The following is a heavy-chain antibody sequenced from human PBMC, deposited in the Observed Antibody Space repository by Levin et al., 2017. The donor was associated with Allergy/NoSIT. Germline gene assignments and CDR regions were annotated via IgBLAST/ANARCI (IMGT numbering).Heavy chain of an antibody. V-gene: IGHV3-7*01. J-gene: IGHJ4*02. Sequence: QPGGSLRLSCAASGFTFSSHWMTWVRQAPGKGLEWVANIKADGSEKYYVGSVKGRFTISRNNAEMSLYLQMNSLRAEDTAVYYCAGGYSQRSLYTHGYWGQGSLVIVSS. CDR3: AGGYSQRSLYTHGY. CDR1: GFTFSSHW. CDR2: IKADGSEK. D-gene: IGHD3-16*02.